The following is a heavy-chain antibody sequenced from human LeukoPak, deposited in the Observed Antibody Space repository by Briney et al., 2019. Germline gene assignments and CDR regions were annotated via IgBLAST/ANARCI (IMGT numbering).Heavy chain of an antibody. CDR1: GFSLSTRGVG. CDR2: IYWDDDK. Sequence: SGPTLVKPTQTLTLTCTFSGFSLSTRGVGVGWIRQPPGKALEWLALIYWDDDKRYSPSLKSRLTITKDTSKNQVVLTMTNMDPVDTATYYCAHRSLITIFGVGHNWFDPWGRGTLVTVSS. D-gene: IGHD3-3*01. CDR3: AHRSLITIFGVGHNWFDP. V-gene: IGHV2-5*02. J-gene: IGHJ5*02.